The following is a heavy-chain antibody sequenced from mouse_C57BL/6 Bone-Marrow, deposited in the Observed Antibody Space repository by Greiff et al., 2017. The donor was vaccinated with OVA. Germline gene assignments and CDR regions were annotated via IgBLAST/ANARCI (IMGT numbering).Heavy chain of an antibody. CDR3: ASPGGSSGYVWFAY. CDR2: ILPGSGST. V-gene: IGHV1-9*01. J-gene: IGHJ3*01. Sequence: QVQLQQSGAELMKPGASVKLSCKATGYTFTGYWIEWVKQRPGHGLEWIGEILPGSGSTNYNEKFKGKATFTADTSSNTAYMQLSSLTTEDSAIYYCASPGGSSGYVWFAYWGQGTLVTVSA. D-gene: IGHD3-2*02. CDR1: GYTFTGYW.